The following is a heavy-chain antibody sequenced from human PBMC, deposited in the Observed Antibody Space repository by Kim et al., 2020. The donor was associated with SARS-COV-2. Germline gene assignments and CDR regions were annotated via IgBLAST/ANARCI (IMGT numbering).Heavy chain of an antibody. CDR2: ISYDGSNK. J-gene: IGHJ4*02. Sequence: GGSLRLSCAASRFTFSSYGMHWVRQAPGKGLEWVAVISYDGSNKYYADSVKGRFTISRDNSKNTLYLQMNSLRAEDTAVYYCVKDLKKKDIVVVGLDYWGQGTLVTVSS. D-gene: IGHD2-15*01. V-gene: IGHV3-30*18. CDR3: VKDLKKKDIVVVGLDY. CDR1: RFTFSSYG.